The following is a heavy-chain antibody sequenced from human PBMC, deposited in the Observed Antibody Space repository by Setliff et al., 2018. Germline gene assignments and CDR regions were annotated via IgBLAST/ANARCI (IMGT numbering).Heavy chain of an antibody. CDR3: ATSPYSDASTYSSNFFDY. CDR2: IIPIFATT. CDR1: GGTFSSYT. J-gene: IGHJ4*02. V-gene: IGHV1-69*05. D-gene: IGHD3-22*01. Sequence: GASVKVSCKASGGTFSSYTITWMRQAPGQGLEWMGRIIPIFATTDYAQKFQGRVTITTDDSTSTAYMALSSLRSEDTAVYYRATSPYSDASTYSSNFFDYWGQGTLVTVSS.